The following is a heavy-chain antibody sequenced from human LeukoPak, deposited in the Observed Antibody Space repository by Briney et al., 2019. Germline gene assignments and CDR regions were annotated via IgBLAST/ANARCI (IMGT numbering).Heavy chain of an antibody. J-gene: IGHJ6*03. CDR3: ARDGDCTNGVCYLYYYYYYMDV. D-gene: IGHD2-8*01. V-gene: IGHV3-48*01. Sequence: GGSLRLSCAASGFTFSSCEMNWVRQAPGKGLEWVSYISSSSSTIYYADSVKGRFTISRDNAKNSLYLQMNSLRAEDTAVYYCARDGDCTNGVCYLYYYYYYMDVWGKGTTVTVSS. CDR2: ISSSSSTI. CDR1: GFTFSSCE.